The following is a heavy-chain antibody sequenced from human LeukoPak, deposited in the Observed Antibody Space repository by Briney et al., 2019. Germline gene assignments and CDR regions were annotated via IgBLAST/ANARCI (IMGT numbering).Heavy chain of an antibody. D-gene: IGHD3-10*01. Sequence: SETLTLTCTVSGGSISSHSYYWGWIRQPPGKGLEWIGSIYYSGNTYYNPSLKGRVTISVDTSKNQFSLKLSSVTAADTAVYYCARTRYYYNSRSYGAPYYWGQGTLVTVSS. CDR1: GGSISSHSYY. CDR2: IYYSGNT. J-gene: IGHJ4*02. CDR3: ARTRYYYNSRSYGAPYY. V-gene: IGHV4-39*01.